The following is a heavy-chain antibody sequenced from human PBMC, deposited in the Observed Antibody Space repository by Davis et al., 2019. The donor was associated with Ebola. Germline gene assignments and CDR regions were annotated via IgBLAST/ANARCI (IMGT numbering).Heavy chain of an antibody. J-gene: IGHJ4*02. Sequence: SETLSLTCTVSGGSISSGGYYCSWIRQHPGKGLEWIGYIYYSGSTYYNPSLKSRVTISVDTSKNQFSLKLSSVTAADTAVYYCARISVAGTNQFDYWGQGTLVTVSS. CDR2: IYYSGST. CDR3: ARISVAGTNQFDY. CDR1: GGSISSGGYY. D-gene: IGHD6-19*01. V-gene: IGHV4-31*03.